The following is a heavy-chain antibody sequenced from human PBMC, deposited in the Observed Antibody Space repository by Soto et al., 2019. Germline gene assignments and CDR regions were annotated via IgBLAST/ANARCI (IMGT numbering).Heavy chain of an antibody. Sequence: QVQLVQSGAEVKKPGASVKVYCKASGYTFTSYGISWVRQAPGQGLEWMGWISAYNGNTNYAQKLQCRVTMTTDTSTSTAYMELSSLISDDTAVYDFARSHCELPKALGFDYRGQRTLVTVSS. CDR3: ARSHCELPKALGFDY. CDR1: GYTFTSYG. V-gene: IGHV1-18*01. CDR2: ISAYNGNT. J-gene: IGHJ4*02. D-gene: IGHD1-26*01.